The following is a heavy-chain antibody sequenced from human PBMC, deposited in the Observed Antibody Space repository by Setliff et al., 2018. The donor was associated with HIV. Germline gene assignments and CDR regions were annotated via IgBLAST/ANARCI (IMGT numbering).Heavy chain of an antibody. CDR3: ARDGDLYYGMDV. J-gene: IGHJ6*02. CDR2: IIHSGST. CDR1: GGSFSGYY. Sequence: SETLSLTCAVYGGSFSGYYWSWIRQPPGKGLEWIGEIIHSGSTNYNPSLKSRVTISVDTSKNQFSLKLISVTAEDTAVYYCARDGDLYYGMDVWGQGTTVTVSS. V-gene: IGHV4-34*12. D-gene: IGHD4-17*01.